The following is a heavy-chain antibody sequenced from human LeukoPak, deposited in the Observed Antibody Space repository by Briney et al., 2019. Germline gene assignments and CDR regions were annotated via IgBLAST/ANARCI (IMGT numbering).Heavy chain of an antibody. CDR1: GGSFSGYY. CDR3: ARGRRYYYDSSAPNWFDP. CDR2: INHSGST. Sequence: PSETLSLTCAVYGGSFSGYYWSWIRQPPGKGLEWIGEINHSGSTNYNPSLKSRVTISVDTSKNQFSLKLSSVTAADTAVYYCARGRRYYYDSSAPNWFDPWDQGTLVTVSS. D-gene: IGHD3-22*01. V-gene: IGHV4-34*01. J-gene: IGHJ5*02.